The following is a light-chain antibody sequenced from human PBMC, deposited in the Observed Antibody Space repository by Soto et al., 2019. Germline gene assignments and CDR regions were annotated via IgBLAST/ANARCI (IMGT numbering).Light chain of an antibody. CDR1: QSISSR. V-gene: IGKV1-5*03. CDR2: KAS. Sequence: DIQMTQSPSTLSASVGDRVTITCRASQSISSRLAWYQQKPGKAPNLLIYKASSLESGVPSRFSGSESGTEFTLTINSLQPDDFATYYCQQYNRYRSFGQGTKVEIK. J-gene: IGKJ1*01. CDR3: QQYNRYRS.